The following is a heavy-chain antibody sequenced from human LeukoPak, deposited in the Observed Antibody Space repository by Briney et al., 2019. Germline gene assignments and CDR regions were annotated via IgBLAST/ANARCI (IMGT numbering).Heavy chain of an antibody. D-gene: IGHD6-6*01. J-gene: IGHJ5*02. CDR3: ARDYSQLGRFDP. V-gene: IGHV4-59*01. CDR1: GDSISSYY. Sequence: SETLSLTCTVSGDSISSYYWSGIRQPPGKGLEWIGYIYYSGSTNYNPSLKSRVTISVDTSKNQFSLKLSSVTAADTAVYYCARDYSQLGRFDPWGQGTLVTVSS. CDR2: IYYSGST.